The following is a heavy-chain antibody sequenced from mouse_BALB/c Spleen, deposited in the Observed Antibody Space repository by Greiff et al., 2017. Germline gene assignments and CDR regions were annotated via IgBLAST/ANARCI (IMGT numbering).Heavy chain of an antibody. CDR3: ARASNWDVWYFDV. J-gene: IGHJ1*01. Sequence: QVQLKESGPGLVAPSQSLSITCTVSGFSLTGYGVNWVRQPPGKGLEWLGMIWGDGSTDYNSALKSRLSISKDNSKSQVFLKMNSLQTDDTARYYCARASNWDVWYFDVWGAGTTVTVSS. CDR1: GFSLTGYG. CDR2: IWGDGST. V-gene: IGHV2-6-7*01. D-gene: IGHD4-1*01.